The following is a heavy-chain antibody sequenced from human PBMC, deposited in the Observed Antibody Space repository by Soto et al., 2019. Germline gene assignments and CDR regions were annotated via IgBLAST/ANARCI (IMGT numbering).Heavy chain of an antibody. V-gene: IGHV3-33*01. CDR2: IWSDGNNR. Sequence: QVQLVESGGGVVQPGRSLRLSCAASGFMFSNHGMHWVRQAPGKGLEWVAVIWSDGNNRYYADSVKGRFTISRDNSKNTVYLQMNSLRGEDTAVYYCVRGENWNDEASDYWGQGTLVTVSS. D-gene: IGHD1-1*01. J-gene: IGHJ4*02. CDR1: GFMFSNHG. CDR3: VRGENWNDEASDY.